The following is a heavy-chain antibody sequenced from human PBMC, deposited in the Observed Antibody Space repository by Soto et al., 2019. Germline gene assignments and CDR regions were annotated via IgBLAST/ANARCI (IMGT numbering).Heavy chain of an antibody. CDR1: GYTFTSYD. CDR3: ARSEPLLWFGELLG. V-gene: IGHV1-8*01. J-gene: IGHJ4*02. D-gene: IGHD3-10*01. Sequence: GASVKVSCKASGYTFTSYDINWVRQATGQGLEWMGWMNPNSGNTGYAQKFQGRVTMTRNTSISTAYMELSSLRSEDTAVYYCARSEPLLWFGELLGWGQGTLVTVSS. CDR2: MNPNSGNT.